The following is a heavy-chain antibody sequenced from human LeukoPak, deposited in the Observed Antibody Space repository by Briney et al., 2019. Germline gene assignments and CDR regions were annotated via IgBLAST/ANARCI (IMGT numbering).Heavy chain of an antibody. V-gene: IGHV3-30*18. Sequence: PGGSLRLSCAASGFTFSSYGMHWVRQAPGKGLEWVAVISYDGSNKYYADSVKGRFTISRDNSKNTLYLQMNSLRAEDTAVYYCAKLSGITMIVVMDVWGQGTMVTVSS. J-gene: IGHJ6*02. D-gene: IGHD3-22*01. CDR2: ISYDGSNK. CDR3: AKLSGITMIVVMDV. CDR1: GFTFSSYG.